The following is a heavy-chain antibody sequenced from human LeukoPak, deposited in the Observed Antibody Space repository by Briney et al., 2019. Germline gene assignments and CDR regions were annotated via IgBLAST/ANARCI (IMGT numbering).Heavy chain of an antibody. V-gene: IGHV4-30-2*01. CDR3: ARNDGYSYYFDY. CDR1: GGSISSGGYY. Sequence: SQTLSLTCTVSGGSISSGGYYWSWIRQPPGKGLEWIGYIYHSGSTYYNPSLKSRVTISVDRSENQFSLKLSSVTAADTAVYYCARNDGYSYYFDYWGQGTLVTVSS. J-gene: IGHJ4*02. D-gene: IGHD5-24*01. CDR2: IYHSGST.